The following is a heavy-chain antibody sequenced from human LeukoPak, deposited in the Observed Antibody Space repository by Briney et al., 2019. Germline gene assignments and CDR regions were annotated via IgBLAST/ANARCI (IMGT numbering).Heavy chain of an antibody. V-gene: IGHV4-59*01. CDR2: IYYSGST. CDR1: GGSISSYY. CDR3: ARDRVAAAGYYYYYMDV. J-gene: IGHJ6*03. D-gene: IGHD6-13*01. Sequence: SETLSLTCTVSGGSISSYYWSWIRQPPGKGLEWIGYIYYSGSTNYNPSLKSRVTISVDTSKNQFSLKLSSVTAADTAVYYCARDRVAAAGYYYYYMDVWGKGPTVTVSS.